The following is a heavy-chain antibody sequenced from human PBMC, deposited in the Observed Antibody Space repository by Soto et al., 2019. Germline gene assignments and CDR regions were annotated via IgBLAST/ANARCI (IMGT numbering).Heavy chain of an antibody. J-gene: IGHJ4*02. CDR2: VYYSGST. D-gene: IGHD1-1*01. CDR3: AGTAGGFGYYFDY. CDR1: GGSISSSSYY. V-gene: IGHV4-39*01. Sequence: QVQLQESGPGLVKPSETLSLTCTVSGGSISSSSYYWGWVRQPPGKGLEWIGAVYYSGSTYYNPSLESPVHKIKGPFKNQFFLKEDSVTGADTAVYYWAGTAGGFGYYFDYWGQGTLVTVSS.